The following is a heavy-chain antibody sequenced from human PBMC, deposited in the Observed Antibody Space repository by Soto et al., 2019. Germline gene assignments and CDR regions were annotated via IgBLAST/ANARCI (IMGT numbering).Heavy chain of an antibody. J-gene: IGHJ4*02. V-gene: IGHV4-59*01. Sequence: QVQLQESGPGLVKPSETLSLTCTVSGGSISPYYWTWIRQPPGKGLEWIGYISYSGSTDYNPSLKSRVTMSGDTSRNQSALKRSSVTAAGTAVYYCARAVWTSGWYEAYFDYWGQGALVSVSS. CDR2: ISYSGST. D-gene: IGHD6-19*01. CDR1: GGSISPYY. CDR3: ARAVWTSGWYEAYFDY.